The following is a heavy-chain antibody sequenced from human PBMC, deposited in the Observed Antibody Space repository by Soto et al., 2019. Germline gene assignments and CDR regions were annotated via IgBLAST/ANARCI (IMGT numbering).Heavy chain of an antibody. Sequence: PSETLSLTCTVSGGSISSGGYYWSWVRQHPGKGLEWIGYIYYSGSTYYNPSLKRRVTISVDTSKNQFSLKLSSVTAADTAVYYCARSPITIFGVAPYYFDYWGQGTLVTVSS. J-gene: IGHJ4*02. D-gene: IGHD3-3*01. CDR2: IYYSGST. CDR1: GGSISSGGYY. V-gene: IGHV4-31*03. CDR3: ARSPITIFGVAPYYFDY.